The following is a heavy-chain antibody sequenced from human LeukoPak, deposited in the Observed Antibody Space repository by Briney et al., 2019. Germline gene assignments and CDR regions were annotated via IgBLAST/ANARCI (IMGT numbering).Heavy chain of an antibody. V-gene: IGHV3-53*01. CDR1: GFTVSSSY. Sequence: PGGSLRLSCAASGFTVSSSYMSWVRQAPGKGLEWVSLIYSGGSTYYAASVKGLFTISRDNSKNTLYLQMNSLRPEDTAVYYCAKGYNYAYEYWGQGTLVTVSS. CDR3: AKGYNYAYEY. J-gene: IGHJ4*02. CDR2: IYSGGST. D-gene: IGHD5-18*01.